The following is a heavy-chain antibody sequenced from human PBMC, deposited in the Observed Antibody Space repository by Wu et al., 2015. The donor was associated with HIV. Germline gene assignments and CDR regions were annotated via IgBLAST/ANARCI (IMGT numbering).Heavy chain of an antibody. CDR3: AGGFPSAAEMATIPWFDP. V-gene: IGHV4-34*02. J-gene: IGHJ5*02. Sequence: QVQLQQWGAGLLKPSETLSLTCAVYGGSFSGYYWSWIRQPPGKGLEWIGEINHSGSTNYNPSLKSRVTISVDTSKNQFSLKLSSVTAADTAVYYCAGGFPSAAEMATIPWFDPWGQGTLVTVSS. D-gene: IGHD5-24*01. CDR1: GGSFSGYY. CDR2: INHSGST.